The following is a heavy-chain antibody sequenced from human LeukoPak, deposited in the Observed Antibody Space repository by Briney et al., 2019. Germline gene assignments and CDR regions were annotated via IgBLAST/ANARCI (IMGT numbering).Heavy chain of an antibody. D-gene: IGHD2-15*01. CDR3: ARRRGGYCSGGSCYWFDP. J-gene: IGHJ5*02. V-gene: IGHV5-51*01. CDR1: GYSFTSYW. Sequence: GASLKISCKGSGYSFTSYWIGWVRQMPGKGLEWMGIIYPGDSDTRYSPSFQGQVTISADKSISTAYLQWSSPKASDTAMYYCARRRGGYCSGGSCYWFDPWGQGTLVTVSS. CDR2: IYPGDSDT.